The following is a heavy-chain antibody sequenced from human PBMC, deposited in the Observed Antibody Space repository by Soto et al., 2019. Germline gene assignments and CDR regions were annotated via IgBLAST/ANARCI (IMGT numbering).Heavy chain of an antibody. V-gene: IGHV1-69*13. D-gene: IGHD3-3*01. CDR1: GGTFSSYA. CDR3: ARAIGDYDFWSGYYIGLTYYYYGMDF. CDR2: IIPIFGTA. Sequence: SVKVSCKASGGTFSSYAISWVRQAPGQGLEWMGGIIPIFGTANYAQKFQGRVTITADESTSTAYMELSSLRSEDTAVYYCARAIGDYDFWSGYYIGLTYYYYGMDFWGQGTTVTVSS. J-gene: IGHJ6*02.